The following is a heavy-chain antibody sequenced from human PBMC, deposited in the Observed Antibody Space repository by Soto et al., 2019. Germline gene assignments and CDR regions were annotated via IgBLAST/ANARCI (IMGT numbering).Heavy chain of an antibody. CDR1: GGSLSSGGYS. CDR3: ARGVAVAGLDY. CDR2: MYYSGTT. J-gene: IGHJ4*02. Sequence: SETLSLTCTVSGGSLSSGGYSWNWIRQHPVKGLEWIGYMYYSGTTYYNPSLKSRLTISVDKSKHQFPLNLTSVTAADTAVYYCARGVAVAGLDYWGQGILVTVSS. D-gene: IGHD6-19*01. V-gene: IGHV4-31*03.